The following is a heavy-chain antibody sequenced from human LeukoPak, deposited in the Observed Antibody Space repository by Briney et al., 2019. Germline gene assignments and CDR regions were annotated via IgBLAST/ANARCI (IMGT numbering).Heavy chain of an antibody. Sequence: GGSLRLSCAASGFTVSSNYMSWVRQAPGKGPEWVSVIYSGGSTYYADSVKGRFTISRDNSKNTLYLQMNSLRAEDTAVYYCARDSDLYGGNPPGDYWGQGTLVTVSS. J-gene: IGHJ4*02. D-gene: IGHD4-23*01. CDR2: IYSGGST. V-gene: IGHV3-53*01. CDR3: ARDSDLYGGNPPGDY. CDR1: GFTVSSNY.